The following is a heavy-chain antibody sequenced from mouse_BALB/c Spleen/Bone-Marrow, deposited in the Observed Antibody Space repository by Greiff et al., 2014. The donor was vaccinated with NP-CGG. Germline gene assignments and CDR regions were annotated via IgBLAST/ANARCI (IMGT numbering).Heavy chain of an antibody. Sequence: EVKLMESGPDLVKPSQSLSLTCTVTGYSITSGYGWHWIRPFPGNKLEWMGYIHHSGSTNYNPSLKSRISITRDTSKNQFFLQLNSVTTEDTATYYCARIYYGSSYDYWGQGTTLTVSS. CDR2: IHHSGST. CDR3: ARIYYGSSYDY. J-gene: IGHJ2*01. CDR1: GYSITSGYG. V-gene: IGHV3-1*02. D-gene: IGHD1-1*01.